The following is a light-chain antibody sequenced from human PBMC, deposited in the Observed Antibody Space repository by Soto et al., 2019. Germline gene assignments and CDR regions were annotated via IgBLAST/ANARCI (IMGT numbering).Light chain of an antibody. CDR3: CSFTSSNTQV. CDR1: SSDVGGYNY. CDR2: DVS. V-gene: IGLV2-14*01. J-gene: IGLJ2*01. Sequence: QSALTQPASVSGSPGQSITISCTGTSSDVGGYNYVSWYQQHPGRAPKLMIYDVSYRPSGVSNRFSGSKSGNTASLTISGLQPDDEADYYCCSFTSSNTQVFGGGTKVTVL.